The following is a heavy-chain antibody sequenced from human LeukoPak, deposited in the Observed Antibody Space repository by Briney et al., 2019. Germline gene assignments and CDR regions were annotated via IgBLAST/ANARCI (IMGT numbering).Heavy chain of an antibody. CDR2: ISSSSSYI. D-gene: IGHD2-15*01. CDR3: ATFFVAPFDY. J-gene: IGHJ4*02. CDR1: GFTFSSYS. V-gene: IGHV3-21*01. Sequence: GGSLRLSCAASGFTFSSYSMNWVRQAPGKRLEWVSSISSSSSYIYYADSVKGRFTISRDNAKNSLYLQMNSLRAEDTAVYYCATFFVAPFDYWGQGTLVTVSS.